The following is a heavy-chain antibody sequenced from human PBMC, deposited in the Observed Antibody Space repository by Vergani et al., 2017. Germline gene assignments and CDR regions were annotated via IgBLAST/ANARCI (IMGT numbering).Heavy chain of an antibody. Sequence: QVQVVQSGAEVKKSGASVKVSCKTSGSTFSNYYMHWVRQAPGQGLEWMGIINPSGGHTNHAQKFQGRITMTRDTSTSTVYMELSSLGSEDTAIYYCARGDYGILTGYRYWGQGTLVTVSA. CDR2: INPSGGHT. V-gene: IGHV1-46*03. J-gene: IGHJ4*02. D-gene: IGHD3-9*01. CDR3: ARGDYGILTGYRY. CDR1: GSTFSNYY.